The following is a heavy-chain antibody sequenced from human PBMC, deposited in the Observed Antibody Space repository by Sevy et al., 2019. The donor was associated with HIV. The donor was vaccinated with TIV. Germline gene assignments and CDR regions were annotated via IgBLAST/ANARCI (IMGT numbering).Heavy chain of an antibody. CDR3: ASPAGSLGMDV. J-gene: IGHJ6*02. Sequence: ASVKVSCKASGYTFTGYYMHWVRQAPGQRLEWMGRIIPDSGGTNYAQKFQGRVTMTRDTSISTVYMELSRLRSDDTAVYYCASPAGSLGMDVWGQGTTVTVSS. D-gene: IGHD3-10*01. V-gene: IGHV1-2*06. CDR2: IIPDSGGT. CDR1: GYTFTGYY.